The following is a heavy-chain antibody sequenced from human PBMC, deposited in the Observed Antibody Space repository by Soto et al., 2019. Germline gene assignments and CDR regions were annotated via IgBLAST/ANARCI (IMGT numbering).Heavy chain of an antibody. CDR2: INHSGST. J-gene: IGHJ4*02. CDR3: ARQGEYSYGYFDY. Sequence: PSETLSLTCAVYVGSFSGYYWSLIRQPPGKRLEWIGEINHSGSTNYNPSLKSRVTISVDTYKNQFSLKLSSVTAADTAVYYSARQGEYSYGYFDYWGQGDQVT. V-gene: IGHV4-34*01. CDR1: VGSFSGYY. D-gene: IGHD5-18*01.